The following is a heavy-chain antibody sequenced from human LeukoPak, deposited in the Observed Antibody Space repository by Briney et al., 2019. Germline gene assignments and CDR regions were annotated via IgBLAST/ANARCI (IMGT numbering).Heavy chain of an antibody. CDR1: GFTFSNYV. Sequence: PGGSLRLSCAASGFTFSNYVMSWVRQAPGKGLEWVSVISGSGGSTYSADSVKGRFTISRDNSKNTLYLQMISLRAEDTAVYYCAKAGEYYDSSVYYYFDYWGQGTLVTVSS. V-gene: IGHV3-23*01. D-gene: IGHD3-22*01. J-gene: IGHJ4*02. CDR3: AKAGEYYDSSVYYYFDY. CDR2: ISGSGGST.